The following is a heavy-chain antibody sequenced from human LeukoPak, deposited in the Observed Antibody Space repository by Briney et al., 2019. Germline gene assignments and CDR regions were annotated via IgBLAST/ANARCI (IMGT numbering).Heavy chain of an antibody. CDR2: ISGSGGST. CDR3: VKRQCSGGSCYFIDY. D-gene: IGHD2-15*01. V-gene: IGHV3-23*01. CDR1: GFTFSSYA. J-gene: IGHJ4*01. Sequence: GGSLRLSCAASGFTFSSYAMSWVRQAPGKGLEWVSAISGSGGSTYYADSVKGRFTISRDNSKNTLYLQMNSLRAEDTAVYYCVKRQCSGGSCYFIDYWGQGTLVPVSS.